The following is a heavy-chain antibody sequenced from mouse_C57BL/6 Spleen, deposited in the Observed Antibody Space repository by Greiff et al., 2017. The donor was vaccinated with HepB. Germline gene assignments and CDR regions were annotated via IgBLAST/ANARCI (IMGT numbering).Heavy chain of an antibody. CDR2: VYPYNGGT. D-gene: IGHD1-1*01. Sequence: EVQLQQSGPVLVKPGPSVKISCKASGFTFTDYYMHWVKQSHGKSLEWIGLVYPYNGGTSYNQKFKGKATLTVDTSSSTAYMELNSLTSEDSAVYYCATDYYYGSSPHWYFDVWGTGTTVTVSS. V-gene: IGHV1-36*01. J-gene: IGHJ1*03. CDR3: ATDYYYGSSPHWYFDV. CDR1: GFTFTDYY.